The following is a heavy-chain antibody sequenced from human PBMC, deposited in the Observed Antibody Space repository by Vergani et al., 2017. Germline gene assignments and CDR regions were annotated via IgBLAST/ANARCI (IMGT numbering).Heavy chain of an antibody. CDR3: AKGGDSGSYSGHYYYMDV. Sequence: EVQLEESGGGLVLPGRSLRLSCVASGFTSAGSAMHWVRQAPGKGLEWVSGISWNSNSIGYADSVKGRFTISRDNSKNTLYLQMNSLRAEDTAVYYCAKGGDSGSYSGHYYYMDVWGKGTTVTVSS. J-gene: IGHJ6*03. CDR1: GFTSAGSA. CDR2: ISWNSNSI. V-gene: IGHV3-9*02. D-gene: IGHD1-26*01.